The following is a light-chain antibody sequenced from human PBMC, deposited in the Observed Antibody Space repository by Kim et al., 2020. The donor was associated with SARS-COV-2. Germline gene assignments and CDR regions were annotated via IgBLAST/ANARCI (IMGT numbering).Light chain of an antibody. CDR3: QQYAASPLT. CDR2: GAS. V-gene: IGKV3-20*01. Sequence: PGERATLSCRASQSVGRNYLAWFQQKPGQAPRLLIHGASSRATGIPDRFSGSGSGTDFTFTISRLEPEDFAVDYCQQYAASPLTFGGGTKVDIK. CDR1: QSVGRNY. J-gene: IGKJ4*01.